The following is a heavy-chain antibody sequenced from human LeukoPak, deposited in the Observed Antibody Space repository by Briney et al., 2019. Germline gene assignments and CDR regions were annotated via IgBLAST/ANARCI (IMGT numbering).Heavy chain of an antibody. D-gene: IGHD6-13*01. J-gene: IGHJ4*02. CDR2: IDWSGEST. CDR3: ARDLSASWYSLGF. V-gene: IGHV3-20*04. Sequence: GGSLRLSCAASGLTVADYGMSWVRQAPRKGLEWVSGIDWSGESTSYADSVKGHFTISRDNSENTLYLHMNNLRAEDTALYYCARDLSASWYSLGFWGRGTLVTVSS. CDR1: GLTVADYG.